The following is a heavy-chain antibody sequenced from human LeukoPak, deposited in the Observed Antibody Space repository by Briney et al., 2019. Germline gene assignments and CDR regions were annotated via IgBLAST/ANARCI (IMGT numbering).Heavy chain of an antibody. J-gene: IGHJ6*02. CDR1: GFNFVYAW. Sequence: PGGSLRLSCAASGFNFVYAWMSWVRQAPGKGLEWVSHISSSRSYTNYADSVKGRFTISRDNAKNSLYLQMNSLRAEDTAVYYCARDCSSTSCYVFWEPGYGMDVWGQGTTVTVSS. CDR3: ARDCSSTSCYVFWEPGYGMDV. V-gene: IGHV3-11*06. CDR2: ISSSRSYT. D-gene: IGHD2-2*01.